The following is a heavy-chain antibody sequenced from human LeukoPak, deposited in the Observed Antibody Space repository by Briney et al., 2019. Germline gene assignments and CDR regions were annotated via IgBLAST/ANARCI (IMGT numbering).Heavy chain of an antibody. D-gene: IGHD2-2*01. CDR2: INPNSGGT. V-gene: IGHV1-2*02. J-gene: IGHJ4*02. CDR3: ARDIVVVPAAMPHNDY. CDR1: GGTFSSYA. Sequence: ASVKVSCKASGGTFSSYAISWVRQAPGQGLEWMGWINPNSGGTNYAQKFQGRVTMTRDTSISTAYMELSRLRSDDTAVYYCARDIVVVPAAMPHNDYWGQGTLVTVSS.